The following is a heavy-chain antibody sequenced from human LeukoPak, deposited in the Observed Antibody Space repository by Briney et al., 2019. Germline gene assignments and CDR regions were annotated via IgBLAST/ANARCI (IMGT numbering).Heavy chain of an antibody. D-gene: IGHD5-24*01. J-gene: IGHJ3*02. CDR1: GGSISTAHW. Sequence: PSETLSLTCAVSGGSISTAHWWNWVRQSPGKGLEWIGEIYHRGNSNYNPSLKSRVTISVDTSKNQFSLKLSSVTAADTAVYYCAIHLITREMATINAFDIWGQGTMVTVSS. V-gene: IGHV4-4*02. CDR2: IYHRGNS. CDR3: AIHLITREMATINAFDI.